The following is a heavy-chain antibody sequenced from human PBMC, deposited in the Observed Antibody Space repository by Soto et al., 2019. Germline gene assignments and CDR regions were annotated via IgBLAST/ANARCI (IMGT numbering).Heavy chain of an antibody. CDR2: IYSGGST. D-gene: IGHD1-7*01. CDR1: GFTVSSNY. V-gene: IGHV3-53*01. Sequence: EVQLVESGGGLIQPGGSLRLSCAASGFTVSSNYMSWVRQAPGKGLEWVSVIYSGGSTYYADSVKGRFTISRDNSKNTLYLQMNSLRAEDTAVYYCARWCITGTTYYYYGMDVWGQGTTVTVSS. J-gene: IGHJ6*02. CDR3: ARWCITGTTYYYYGMDV.